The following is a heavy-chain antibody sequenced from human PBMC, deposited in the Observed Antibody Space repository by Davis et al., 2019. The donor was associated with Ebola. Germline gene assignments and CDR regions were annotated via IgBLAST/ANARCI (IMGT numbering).Heavy chain of an antibody. Sequence: AASVKVSCKASGGTFSSFALSWVRQAPGQGLEWMGGIIPIYGTPNNAQKFQGRVTITADESTSTAYMELSRLTSEDTAVYYCATERGYSYGPFDYWGQGTLVTVSS. CDR3: ATERGYSYGPFDY. CDR1: GGTFSSFA. CDR2: IIPIYGTP. D-gene: IGHD5-18*01. J-gene: IGHJ4*02. V-gene: IGHV1-69*13.